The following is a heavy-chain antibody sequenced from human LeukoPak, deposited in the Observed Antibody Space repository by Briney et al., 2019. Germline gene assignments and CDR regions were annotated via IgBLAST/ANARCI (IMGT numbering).Heavy chain of an antibody. V-gene: IGHV3-11*01. CDR3: ARVGSYYDMDV. CDR2: ISTSASSI. D-gene: IGHD3-10*01. Sequence: PGGSLRLSCGASGFTFSDYYMSWIRQTPGKGLEWLAYISTSASSIDYADSVKGRFTVSRDNGKNSLFLQMNSLRAEDTAVYYCARVGSYYDMDVWGQGTTVTVSS. J-gene: IGHJ6*02. CDR1: GFTFSDYY.